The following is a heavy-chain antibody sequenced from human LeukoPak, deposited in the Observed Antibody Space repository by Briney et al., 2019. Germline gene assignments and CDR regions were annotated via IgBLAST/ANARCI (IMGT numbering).Heavy chain of an antibody. CDR1: GGSFSGYY. CDR2: INHSGST. J-gene: IGHJ4*02. CDR3: AVAAAGSDYYFDF. D-gene: IGHD6-13*01. Sequence: SETLSLTCAVYGGSFSGYYCSWIRQPPGKGLEWIGEINHSGSTRYNPSLKSRVTISVDASKNQFSLKLSSVTAADTAVYYCAVAAAGSDYYFDFWGQGTLVTVSS. V-gene: IGHV4-34*01.